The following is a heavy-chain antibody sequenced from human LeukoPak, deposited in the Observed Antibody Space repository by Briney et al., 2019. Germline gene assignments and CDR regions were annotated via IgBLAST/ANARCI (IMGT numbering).Heavy chain of an antibody. Sequence: SETLSLTCTVSGGSISSSSYYWGWIRQPPGKGLEWIGSIYYSGSTYYNPSLKSRVTISVDTSKNQFSLKLSSVTAADTAVYYCARSYDSSGYYPYYYYYMDVWGKGTTVTDSS. V-gene: IGHV4-39*01. D-gene: IGHD3-22*01. CDR1: GGSISSSSYY. CDR3: ARSYDSSGYYPYYYYYMDV. J-gene: IGHJ6*03. CDR2: IYYSGST.